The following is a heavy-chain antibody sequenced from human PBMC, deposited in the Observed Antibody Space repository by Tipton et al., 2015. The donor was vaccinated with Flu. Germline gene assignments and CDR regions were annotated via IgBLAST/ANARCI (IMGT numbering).Heavy chain of an antibody. J-gene: IGHJ4*02. CDR1: GGSISSYY. CDR3: ARGDCSSTSCLDY. CDR2: IYHSGST. V-gene: IGHV4-59*01. Sequence: LSLTCTVSGGSISSYYWSWIRQPPGKGLEWIGYIYHSGSTNYNPSLKSRVTISVDTSKNQFSLKLSSVTAADTAVYYCARGDCSSTSCLDYWGQGTLVTVSS. D-gene: IGHD2-2*01.